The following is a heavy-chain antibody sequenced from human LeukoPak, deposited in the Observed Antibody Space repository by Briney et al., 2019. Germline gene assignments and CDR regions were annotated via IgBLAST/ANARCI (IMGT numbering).Heavy chain of an antibody. CDR2: IRHDGSNE. Sequence: GGSLRLSCAASGFSFSDYAMHWVRQAPGRGLEWVTFIRHDGSNEYYVDSVKGRFTISRDNSKNTVSLQMNSLRVEDTAIYYCAKGVRPSTYYDFWSVEEGVADDWGQGTLVTVSS. J-gene: IGHJ4*02. CDR1: GFSFSDYA. D-gene: IGHD3-3*01. V-gene: IGHV3-30*02. CDR3: AKGVRPSTYYDFWSVEEGVADD.